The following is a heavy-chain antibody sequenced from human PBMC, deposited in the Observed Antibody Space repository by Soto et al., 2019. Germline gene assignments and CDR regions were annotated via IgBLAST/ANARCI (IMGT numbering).Heavy chain of an antibody. CDR1: GCTVSSYA. CDR3: ASTIVGATKGFLFDY. J-gene: IGHJ4*02. Sequence: GASVKVSCKASGCTVSSYAISWVRQAPGQGLEWMGGIIPIFGTANYAQKFQGRVAITADESTSTAYMELSSLRSEDTAVYYCASTIVGATKGFLFDYWGQGTLVTVSS. V-gene: IGHV1-69*13. CDR2: IIPIFGTA. D-gene: IGHD1-26*01.